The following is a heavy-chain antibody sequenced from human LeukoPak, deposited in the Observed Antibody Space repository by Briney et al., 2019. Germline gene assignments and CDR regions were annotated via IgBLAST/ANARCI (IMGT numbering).Heavy chain of an antibody. CDR3: ARRYCTNGVCYTFGYNKWGDYYMDV. D-gene: IGHD2-8*01. Sequence: RASVKVSCKASGYTFTSYGISWVRQAPGQGLEWMGWISAYNGNTNYAQKLQGRVTMTTDTSTSTAYMELRSLRSDDTAVYYCARRYCTNGVCYTFGYNKWGDYYMDVWGKGTTFTVSS. CDR2: ISAYNGNT. V-gene: IGHV1-18*01. CDR1: GYTFTSYG. J-gene: IGHJ6*03.